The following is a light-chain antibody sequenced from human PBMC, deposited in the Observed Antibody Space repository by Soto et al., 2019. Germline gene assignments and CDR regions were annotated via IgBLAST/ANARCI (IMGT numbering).Light chain of an antibody. CDR3: QQLNSYPRT. J-gene: IGKJ1*01. Sequence: DIQMTQSPSTLSGSVGDRVTITCRASQTISSWLAWYQQKPGKAPKLLIYKASTLKSGVPSRFSGSGSGTEFILTISSLQPDDFATYYCQQLNSYPRTFGQGTKVDIK. CDR1: QTISSW. CDR2: KAS. V-gene: IGKV1-5*03.